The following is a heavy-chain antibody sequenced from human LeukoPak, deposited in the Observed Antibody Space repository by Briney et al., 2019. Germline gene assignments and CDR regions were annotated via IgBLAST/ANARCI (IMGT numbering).Heavy chain of an antibody. CDR1: GFIVSSNY. Sequence: KPGGSLRLSCVASGFIVSSNYMSWVRQAPGKGLEWVSFISSSSSYIYYADSVKGRFTISRDNAKNSLYLQMNSLRAEDTAVYYCARDLLYDTSGHPKGGQGTLVTVSS. J-gene: IGHJ4*02. D-gene: IGHD3-22*01. V-gene: IGHV3-21*01. CDR3: ARDLLYDTSGHPK. CDR2: ISSSSSYI.